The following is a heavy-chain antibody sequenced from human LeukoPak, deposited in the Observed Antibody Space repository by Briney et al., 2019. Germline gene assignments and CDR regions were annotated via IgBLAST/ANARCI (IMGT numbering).Heavy chain of an antibody. V-gene: IGHV4-59*01. CDR1: GGSISNYY. Sequence: SETLSLTCSVSGGSISNYYWSWIRQPPGKGLEWIGYIYNSVWTNYNPSLRSRVTISADTSKNQFYLKLTSVTAADTAVYYCARGYFYWGQGTLVTVSS. CDR2: IYNSVWT. D-gene: IGHD1-1*01. J-gene: IGHJ4*02. CDR3: ARGYFY.